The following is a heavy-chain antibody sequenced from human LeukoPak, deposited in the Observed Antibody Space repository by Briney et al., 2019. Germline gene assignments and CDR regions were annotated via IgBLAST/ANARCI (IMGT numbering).Heavy chain of an antibody. CDR1: GGTFSSYA. J-gene: IGHJ5*02. V-gene: IGHV1-69*13. CDR3: ARGTFNRALWFGELLLYNWFDP. D-gene: IGHD3-10*01. Sequence: SVKVSCKASGGTFSSYAISWVRQAPGQGLEWMGGIIPIFGTANYAQKFQGRVTITADESTSTAYMELSSLRSEDTAVYYSARGTFNRALWFGELLLYNWFDPWGQGTLVTVSS. CDR2: IIPIFGTA.